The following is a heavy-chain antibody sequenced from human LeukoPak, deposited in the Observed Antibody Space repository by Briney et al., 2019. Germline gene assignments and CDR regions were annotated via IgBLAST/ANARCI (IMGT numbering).Heavy chain of an antibody. CDR2: ISSSGSTI. D-gene: IGHD6-19*01. V-gene: IGHV3-48*03. J-gene: IGHJ4*02. CDR1: GFTFSSYA. CDR3: ARGSTGWYRYYFNY. Sequence: GRSLRLSCAASGFTFSSYAMHWGRQAPGKGLEWVSYISSSGSTIYYADSVKGRFTISRDNAKNSLYLQMNSLRAEDTAVYYCARGSTGWYRYYFNYWGQGTLVTVSS.